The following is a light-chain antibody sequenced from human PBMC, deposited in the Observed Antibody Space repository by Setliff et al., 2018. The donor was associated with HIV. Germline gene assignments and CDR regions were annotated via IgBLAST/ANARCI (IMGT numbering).Light chain of an antibody. CDR2: DVS. Sequence: QSALAQPASVSGSPGQSITISCTGTSSDVGGYNYVSWYQQHPGKAPKLMIYDVSNRPSGVSNRSSGSKSGNTASLTISGLQAEDEADYYCCSYAGSYTYVFGTGTKVTVL. CDR1: SSDVGGYNY. J-gene: IGLJ1*01. CDR3: CSYAGSYTYV. V-gene: IGLV2-14*03.